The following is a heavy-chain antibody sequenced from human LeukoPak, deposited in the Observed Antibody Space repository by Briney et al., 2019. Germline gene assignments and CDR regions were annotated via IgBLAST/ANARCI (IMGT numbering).Heavy chain of an antibody. CDR3: ARDQEGFDY. V-gene: IGHV1-46*01. J-gene: IGHJ4*02. CDR2: IYPRDGST. Sequence: ASVTVSCTASGYTFTSNYIHWVRQAPGQGLEWMGMIYPRDGSTSYAQKFQGRVTVTRDTSTSTVHMELSGLRSEDTAVYYCARDQEGFDYWGQGTLVTVSS. CDR1: GYTFTSNY.